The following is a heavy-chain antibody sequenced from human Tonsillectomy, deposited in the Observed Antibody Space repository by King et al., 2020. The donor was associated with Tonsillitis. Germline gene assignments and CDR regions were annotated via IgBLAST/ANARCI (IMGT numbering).Heavy chain of an antibody. CDR3: AKDRGFYMDV. Sequence: QLVQSGGGVVQPGRSLRLSCAASGFTFSSYGMHWVRQAPGKGLEWVAVISYDGSNKYYADSVKGRFTISRDNSKNTLYLQMNSLRAEDTAVYYFAKDRGFYMDVWGKGTTVTVSS. CDR1: GFTFSSYG. CDR2: ISYDGSNK. J-gene: IGHJ6*03. V-gene: IGHV3-30*18.